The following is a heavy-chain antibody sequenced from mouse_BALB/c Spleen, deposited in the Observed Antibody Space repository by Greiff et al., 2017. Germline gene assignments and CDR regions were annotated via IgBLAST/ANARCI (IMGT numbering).Heavy chain of an antibody. Sequence: EVQRVESGGGLVKPGGSLKLSCAASGFTFSSYSMSWVRQTPEKRLEWVATISSGGSYTYYPDSVKGRFTFSRDNAKNTLYLQMSSLKSEDTAMYYCARVEENSLLRLRYFDYWGQGTTLTVSS. CDR1: GFTFSSYS. J-gene: IGHJ2*01. CDR2: ISSGGSYT. D-gene: IGHD1-2*01. V-gene: IGHV5-6-4*01. CDR3: ARVEENSLLRLRYFDY.